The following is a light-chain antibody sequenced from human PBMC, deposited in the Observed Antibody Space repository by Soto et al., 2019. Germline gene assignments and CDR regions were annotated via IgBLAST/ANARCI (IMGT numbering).Light chain of an antibody. CDR3: RSYTSSSTLCV. Sequence: QSVLTQPASVSGSPGQSITISCTGTSSDAGGYNYVSWYQQHPGKAPKLMIYDVSNRPSGVSNRFSGSKSGNTASLTISGLQAEVEADYYCRSYTSSSTLCVFGTGIKVTVL. CDR2: DVS. V-gene: IGLV2-14*01. CDR1: SSDAGGYNY. J-gene: IGLJ1*01.